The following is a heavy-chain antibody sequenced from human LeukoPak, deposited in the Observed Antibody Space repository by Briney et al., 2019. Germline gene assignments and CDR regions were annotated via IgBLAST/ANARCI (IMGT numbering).Heavy chain of an antibody. V-gene: IGHV4-30-4*01. CDR3: ARVAAGSGYSFDY. D-gene: IGHD3-22*01. Sequence: SETLSLTCTVSGGSISSGDYYWSWIRQPPGKGLEWIGYIYYIGNTFYNPSLKSRVTISVDTSKNQFSLKLSSVTAADTAVYYCARVAAGSGYSFDYWGQGTLVTVSS. CDR1: GGSISSGDYY. CDR2: IYYIGNT. J-gene: IGHJ4*02.